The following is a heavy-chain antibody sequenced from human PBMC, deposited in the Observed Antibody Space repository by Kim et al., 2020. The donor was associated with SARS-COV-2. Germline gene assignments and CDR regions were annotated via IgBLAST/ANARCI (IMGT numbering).Heavy chain of an antibody. D-gene: IGHD3-9*01. V-gene: IGHV1-69*04. Sequence: SVKVSCKASGGTFSSYAISWVRQAPGQGLEWMGRIIPILGIANYAQKFQGRVTITADKSTSTAYMELSSPRSEDTAVYYCARESVYYDILTGYSGYFDYWGQGTLVTVSS. CDR3: ARESVYYDILTGYSGYFDY. J-gene: IGHJ4*02. CDR1: GGTFSSYA. CDR2: IIPILGIA.